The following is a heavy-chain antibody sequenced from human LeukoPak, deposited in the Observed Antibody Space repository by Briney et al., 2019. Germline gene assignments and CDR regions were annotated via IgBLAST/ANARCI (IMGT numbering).Heavy chain of an antibody. Sequence: SETLSLTCTVSGGSISNYYWSWIRQPAGKGLEWIGRIYTSGGTNYNPSLKRRLTMTVDTSKNQFFLKLRSVTAADKAVYYCARVRLSSRGYSDDAFDIWGQGTMVTVSS. CDR3: ARVRLSSRGYSDDAFDI. CDR1: GGSISNYY. D-gene: IGHD3-22*01. V-gene: IGHV4-4*07. J-gene: IGHJ3*02. CDR2: IYTSGGT.